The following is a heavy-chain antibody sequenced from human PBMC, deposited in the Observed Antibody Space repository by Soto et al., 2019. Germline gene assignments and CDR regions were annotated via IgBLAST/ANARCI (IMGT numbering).Heavy chain of an antibody. CDR2: ITSGGST. Sequence: GGSLRLSCAASGFTFSSYAMSWVRQAPGKGLEWVSSITSGGSTYYADSVKGRFTISRDNSKHTLYLQMNSLGGEDTAVYYCANDALFTSAWYFIDSWGQGTLVTVSS. CDR3: ANDALFTSAWYFIDS. J-gene: IGHJ5*01. V-gene: IGHV3-23*01. D-gene: IGHD6-19*01. CDR1: GFTFSSYA.